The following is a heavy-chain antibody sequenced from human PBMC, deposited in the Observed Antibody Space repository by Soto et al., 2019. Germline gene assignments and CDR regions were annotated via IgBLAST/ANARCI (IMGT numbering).Heavy chain of an antibody. CDR3: ARDPAVYSGSSNYFDY. CDR1: GFTFSSYG. CDR2: IWYDGSNK. J-gene: IGHJ4*02. V-gene: IGHV3-33*01. Sequence: QVQLVESGGGVVQPGRSLRLSCAASGFTFSSYGMHWVRQAPGKGLEWVAVIWYDGSNKYYADSVKGRFTISRDNSKNTLYLQMNSLRAEDTAVYYCARDPAVYSGSSNYFDYWGQGTLVTVSS. D-gene: IGHD1-26*01.